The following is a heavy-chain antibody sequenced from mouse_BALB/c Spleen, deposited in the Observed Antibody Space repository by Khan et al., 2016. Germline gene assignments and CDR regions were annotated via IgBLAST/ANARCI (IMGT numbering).Heavy chain of an antibody. Sequence: EVKLLESGPGLVKPSQSVSLTCSVTGYSITSDYAWNWIRQFPGNKLEWRGFISYSGSTSYDASLKSRIAISRDTSKNQFFLHLNSVPTEATGAYYYASSSAWYWCAYWGQCTLFPVSA. D-gene: IGHD6-1*01. V-gene: IGHV3-2*02. CDR1: GYSITSDYA. CDR2: ISYSGST. J-gene: IGHJ3*01. CDR3: ASSSAWYWCAY.